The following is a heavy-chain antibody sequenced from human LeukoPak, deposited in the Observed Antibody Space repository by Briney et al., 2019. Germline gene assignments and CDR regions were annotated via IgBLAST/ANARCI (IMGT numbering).Heavy chain of an antibody. J-gene: IGHJ1*01. CDR2: ISWDGGST. Sequence: AGGSLRLSCAASGFTFDDYAMHLVRQAPGKGLEWVSLISWDGGSTYYADSVKGRFTISRDNSKDSLYLQMNSLRAEDTALYYCATSYDSSAYYPFQHWGQGTLVTVSS. V-gene: IGHV3-43D*04. D-gene: IGHD3-22*01. CDR3: ATSYDSSAYYPFQH. CDR1: GFTFDDYA.